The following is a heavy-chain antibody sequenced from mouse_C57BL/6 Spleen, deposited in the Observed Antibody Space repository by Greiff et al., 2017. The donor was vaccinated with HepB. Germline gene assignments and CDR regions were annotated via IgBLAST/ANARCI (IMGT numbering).Heavy chain of an antibody. V-gene: IGHV1-66*01. CDR2: IYPGSGNT. Sequence: QVQLQQSGPELVKPGASVKISCKASGYSFTSYYIHWVKQRPGQGLEWIGWIYPGSGNTKYNEKFKCKATLTADTASSTAYMQLSSLTSEDSAVYYCARGNYYGSSYFDYWGQGTTLTVSS. D-gene: IGHD1-1*01. CDR3: ARGNYYGSSYFDY. CDR1: GYSFTSYY. J-gene: IGHJ2*01.